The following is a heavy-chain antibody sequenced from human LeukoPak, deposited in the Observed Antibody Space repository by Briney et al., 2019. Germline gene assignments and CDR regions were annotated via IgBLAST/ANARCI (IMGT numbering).Heavy chain of an antibody. D-gene: IGHD6-19*01. CDR1: GASLSSSDYY. CDR3: ASLGYGSGWFVRPGYFQQ. V-gene: IGHV4-39*01. Sequence: SETLSLTCIVSGASLSSSDYYWGWIRQPPGKGLEWIGTIYHSGTTYYKPSLMSRVTISVDTSENQFSLKLSSVTAADTAVYYCASLGYGSGWFVRPGYFQQWGQGTLVTVSS. J-gene: IGHJ1*01. CDR2: IYHSGTT.